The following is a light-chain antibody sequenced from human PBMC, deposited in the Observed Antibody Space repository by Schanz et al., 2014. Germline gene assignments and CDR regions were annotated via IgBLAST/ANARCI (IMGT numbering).Light chain of an antibody. CDR1: SSDVGGHNY. CDR3: TSYAGSNDFV. V-gene: IGLV2-11*01. CDR2: DVS. J-gene: IGLJ1*01. Sequence: QSALTQPRSVSGSPGQSVTISCAGTSSDVGGHNYVSWYQQHPGEAPKLMIYDVSKRPLGVPDRFSGSKSGNTASLTVSGLQAEDEADYYCTSYAGSNDFVFGTGTKLTVL.